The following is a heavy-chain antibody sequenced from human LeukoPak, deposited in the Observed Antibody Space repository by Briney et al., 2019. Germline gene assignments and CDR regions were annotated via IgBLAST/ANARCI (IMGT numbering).Heavy chain of an antibody. D-gene: IGHD3-22*01. CDR2: IYYSGST. Sequence: PSETLSLTCTVSGGSISSYYWSWIRQPPGKGLEWIGYIYYSGSTNYNPSLKSRVTISVDTSKNQFSLKLSSVTAADTAVYYCARLGYGSSGVNFGYWGQGTLVTVSS. J-gene: IGHJ4*02. CDR3: ARLGYGSSGVNFGY. V-gene: IGHV4-59*01. CDR1: GGSISSYY.